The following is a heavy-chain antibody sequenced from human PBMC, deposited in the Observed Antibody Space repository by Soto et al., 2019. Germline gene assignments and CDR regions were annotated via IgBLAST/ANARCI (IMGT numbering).Heavy chain of an antibody. D-gene: IGHD5-18*01. J-gene: IGHJ3*02. CDR1: GGSISSGGYY. CDR3: ASKVRRGYSYGPGDAFDI. Sequence: SETLSLTCTVSGGSISSGGYYWSWIRQHPGKGLEWIGYIYYSGSTYYNPSLKSRVTISVDTSKNQFSLKLSSVTAADTAVYYCASKVRRGYSYGPGDAFDIWGQGTMVTVSS. V-gene: IGHV4-31*03. CDR2: IYYSGST.